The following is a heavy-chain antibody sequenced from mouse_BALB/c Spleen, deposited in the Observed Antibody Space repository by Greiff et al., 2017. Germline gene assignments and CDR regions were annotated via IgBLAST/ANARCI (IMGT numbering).Heavy chain of an antibody. CDR3: AAYVRYAMDY. Sequence: VQLQESGPGLVAPSQSLSITCTVSGFSLSRYSVHWVRQPPGKGLEWLGMIWGGGSTDYNSALKSRLSISKDNSKSQGFFKMNSLQADDTAIYYCAAYVRYAMDYWGQGTSVTVSS. CDR1: GFSLSRYS. CDR2: IWGGGST. J-gene: IGHJ4*01. V-gene: IGHV2-6-4*01. D-gene: IGHD2-14*01.